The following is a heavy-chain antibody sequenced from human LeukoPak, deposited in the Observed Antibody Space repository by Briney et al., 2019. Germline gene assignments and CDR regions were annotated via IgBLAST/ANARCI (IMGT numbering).Heavy chain of an antibody. J-gene: IGHJ4*02. CDR1: GGSISSYY. CDR2: IYTSGST. D-gene: IGHD3-22*01. Sequence: PSETLSLTCTVSGGSISSYYWSWIRQPAGKGLEWIGRIYTSGSTNYNPSLKSRVTMSVDTSKNQFSLKLSSVTAADTAVYFCARGGSGYAGYYFDYWGQGILITVSS. V-gene: IGHV4-4*07. CDR3: ARGGSGYAGYYFDY.